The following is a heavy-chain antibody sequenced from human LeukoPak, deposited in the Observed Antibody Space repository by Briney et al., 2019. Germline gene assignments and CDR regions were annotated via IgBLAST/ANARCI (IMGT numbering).Heavy chain of an antibody. J-gene: IGHJ4*02. V-gene: IGHV3-30-3*01. D-gene: IGHD2-15*01. CDR2: ISYDGSNK. Sequence: PGGSLRLSCAASGFTFSSYAMHWVRRAPGKGLEWVAVISYDGSNKYYADSVKGRFTISRDNSKNTLYLQMNSLRAEDTAVYYCARDACSGGSCLDYWGQGTLVTVSS. CDR3: ARDACSGGSCLDY. CDR1: GFTFSSYA.